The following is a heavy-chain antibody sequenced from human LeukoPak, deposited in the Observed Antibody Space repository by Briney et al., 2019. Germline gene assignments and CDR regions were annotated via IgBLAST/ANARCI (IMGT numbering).Heavy chain of an antibody. D-gene: IGHD3-22*01. CDR1: GGSIISYY. V-gene: IGHV4-59*01. CDR3: ARGPVHYYEDGFDP. Sequence: SETLSLTCTVSGGSIISYYWSWIRQPPGKGLEWIGYIYYSGSTNYNPSLKSRVTISVDTSKNQFSLKLSSVTAADTAVYYCARGPVHYYEDGFDPWGQGTLVTVSS. J-gene: IGHJ5*02. CDR2: IYYSGST.